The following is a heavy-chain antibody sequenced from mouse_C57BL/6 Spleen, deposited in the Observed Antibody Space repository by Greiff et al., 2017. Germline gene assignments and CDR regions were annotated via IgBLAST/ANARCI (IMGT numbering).Heavy chain of an antibody. CDR3: ARLDGYSYYYASDY. CDR2: IYPGDGDT. D-gene: IGHD2-3*01. V-gene: IGHV1-80*01. J-gene: IGHJ4*01. Sequence: VKLVESGAELVKPGASVKISCKASGYAFSSYWMNWVKQRPGQGLEWIGQIYPGDGDTNYNGKFKGKAPLTADKSSSTAYMHLSILNSEDSAVYFCARLDGYSYYYASDYWGQGTSVTVSS. CDR1: GYAFSSYW.